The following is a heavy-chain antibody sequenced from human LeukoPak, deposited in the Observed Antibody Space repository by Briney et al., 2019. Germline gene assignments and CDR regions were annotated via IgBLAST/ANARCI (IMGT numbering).Heavy chain of an antibody. D-gene: IGHD2-15*01. CDR1: GFTFSSYS. V-gene: IGHV3-48*02. CDR3: AREEVVVVVAVYYCYGMDV. CDR2: ISSSSSTI. Sequence: GGSLRLSCAASGFTFSSYSMNWVRQAPGKGLEWVSYISSSSSTIYYADSVKGRFTISRDNAKNSLYLQMNSLRDEDTAVYYCAREEVVVVVAVYYCYGMDVWGQGTTVTVSS. J-gene: IGHJ6*02.